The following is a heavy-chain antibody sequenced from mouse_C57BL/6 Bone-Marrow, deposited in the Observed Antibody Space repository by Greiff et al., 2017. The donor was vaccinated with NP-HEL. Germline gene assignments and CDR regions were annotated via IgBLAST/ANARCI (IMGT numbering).Heavy chain of an antibody. Sequence: QVQLKQSGPELVKPGASVPLSFPSSVSSFTRSSIPCVTPRPGQGLEWIGWIYPGSGNTKYNEKFKGKATLTADTSSSTAYMQLSSLTSEDSAVYYCARGYYGSSTWGQGTTLTVSS. CDR2: IYPGSGNT. J-gene: IGHJ2*01. V-gene: IGHV1-66*01. CDR1: VSSFTRSS. CDR3: ARGYYGSST. D-gene: IGHD1-1*01.